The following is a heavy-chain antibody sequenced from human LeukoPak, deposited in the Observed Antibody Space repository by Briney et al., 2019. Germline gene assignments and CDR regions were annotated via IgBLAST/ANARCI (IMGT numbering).Heavy chain of an antibody. D-gene: IGHD2-15*01. CDR2: INQGGSEK. CDR1: GFRFRDYW. Sequence: GGSLRLSCAASGFRFRDYWMNWVRQAPGKGLEWVASINQGGSEKHYVDSLRGRFTISRDNAKNSLYLQMSSLRVVDTAVYYCARDGVAAGLYFDSWGQGTLVTVSS. CDR3: ARDGVAAGLYFDS. J-gene: IGHJ4*02. V-gene: IGHV3-7*03.